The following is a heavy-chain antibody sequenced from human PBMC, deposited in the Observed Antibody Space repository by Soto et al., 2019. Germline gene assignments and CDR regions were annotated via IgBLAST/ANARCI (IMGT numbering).Heavy chain of an antibody. CDR3: AKDRRFGELLLRGIFDY. J-gene: IGHJ4*02. CDR1: GFTFSSYA. D-gene: IGHD3-10*01. Sequence: GGSLRLSCAASGFTFSSYAMSWVRQAPGKGLEWVSAISGSGGSTYYADSVKGRFTISRDNSKNTLYLQMNSLRAEDTAVYYCAKDRRFGELLLRGIFDYWGQGTLVTVSS. CDR2: ISGSGGST. V-gene: IGHV3-23*01.